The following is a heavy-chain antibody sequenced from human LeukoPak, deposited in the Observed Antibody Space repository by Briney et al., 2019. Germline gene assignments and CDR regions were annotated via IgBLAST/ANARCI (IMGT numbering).Heavy chain of an antibody. D-gene: IGHD3-3*01. Sequence: SVKVSCKASGGTFSSYAISWVRQAPGQGLEWMGGIFPILGTANYVQNFQGRDTITADESTSTAYMELSSLRSEDTAVYYCARGREGITIFGVAFDYWGQGTLVTVSS. V-gene: IGHV1-69*13. CDR2: IFPILGTA. CDR3: ARGREGITIFGVAFDY. CDR1: GGTFSSYA. J-gene: IGHJ4*02.